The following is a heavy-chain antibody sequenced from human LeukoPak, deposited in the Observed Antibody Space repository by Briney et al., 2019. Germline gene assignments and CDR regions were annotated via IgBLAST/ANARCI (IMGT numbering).Heavy chain of an antibody. CDR2: ISGSGGST. Sequence: GGTLRLSCAASGFTFSSYGMSWVRQAPGKGLEWVSAISGSGGSTYYADSVKGRFTISRDNSKNTLYLQMNSLRAEDTAVYYCAKGRYSYGPYYFDYWGQGTPVTVSS. CDR1: GFTFSSYG. J-gene: IGHJ4*02. D-gene: IGHD5-18*01. CDR3: AKGRYSYGPYYFDY. V-gene: IGHV3-23*01.